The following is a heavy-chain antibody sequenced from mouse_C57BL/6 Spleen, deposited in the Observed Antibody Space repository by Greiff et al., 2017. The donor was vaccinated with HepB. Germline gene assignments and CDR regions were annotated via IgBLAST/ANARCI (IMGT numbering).Heavy chain of an antibody. CDR3: ARQGNWDERYAMDY. CDR1: GFTFSSYG. D-gene: IGHD4-1*01. Sequence: EVMLVESGGDLVKPGGSLKLSCAASGFTFSSYGMSWVRQTPDKRLEWVATISSGGSYTYYPDSVKGRFTISRDNAKNTLYLQMSSLKSEDTAMYYCARQGNWDERYAMDYWGQGTSVTVSS. J-gene: IGHJ4*01. CDR2: ISSGGSYT. V-gene: IGHV5-6*01.